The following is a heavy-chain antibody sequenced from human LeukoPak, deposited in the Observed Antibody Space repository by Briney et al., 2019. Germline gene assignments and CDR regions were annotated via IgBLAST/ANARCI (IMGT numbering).Heavy chain of an antibody. CDR1: GFTFGSYG. CDR3: AKVSAVAAPYYFDY. CDR2: ISGSGGST. J-gene: IGHJ4*02. Sequence: GGSLRLSCAASGFTFGSYGMSWVRQAPGKGLEWVSAISGSGGSTYYADSVKGRFTIPRDNSKNTLYLQMNSLRAEDTAVYYCAKVSAVAAPYYFDYWGQRTLVTVSS. D-gene: IGHD2-15*01. V-gene: IGHV3-23*01.